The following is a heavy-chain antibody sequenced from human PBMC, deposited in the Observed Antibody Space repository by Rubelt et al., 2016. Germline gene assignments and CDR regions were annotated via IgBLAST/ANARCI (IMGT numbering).Heavy chain of an antibody. Sequence: QVQLQQWGAGLLKPSETLSLTCAVYGWSFSGYYWSWIRQPPGKGLEWIGEINHSGSTNYNPSLKSQVTLSVDTSKNQCARKLSSVTAADTAVYYGARVLLQYSSSWPFDPWGQGTLVTVSS. CDR3: ARVLLQYSSSWPFDP. J-gene: IGHJ5*02. D-gene: IGHD6-13*01. CDR2: INHSGST. CDR1: GWSFSGYY. V-gene: IGHV4-34*01.